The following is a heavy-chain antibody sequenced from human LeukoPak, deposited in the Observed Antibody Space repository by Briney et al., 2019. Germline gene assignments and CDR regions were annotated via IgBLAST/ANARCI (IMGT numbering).Heavy chain of an antibody. Sequence: PSETLSLTCTISGGSISSYYWSWIRQPPGKGLEWIGYIYYSGSTNYKSSLKSRVTISVDTSKNQFSLKLSSVTAADTAVYYCARGLWFGESYFDYWGQGTLVTVSS. CDR2: IYYSGST. J-gene: IGHJ4*02. V-gene: IGHV4-59*01. CDR1: GGSISSYY. D-gene: IGHD3-10*01. CDR3: ARGLWFGESYFDY.